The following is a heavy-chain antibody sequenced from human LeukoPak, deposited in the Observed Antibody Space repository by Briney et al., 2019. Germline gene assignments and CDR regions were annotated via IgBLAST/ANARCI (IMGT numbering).Heavy chain of an antibody. CDR1: GDSVSINTVA. V-gene: IGHV6-1*01. CDR3: ARDLPLSDAFDI. Sequence: SHTVSLTCAISGDSVSINTVAWNWIGQSPSRGLEWLGRTYYRSKWYNDYAVSVKSRITINPDTSKNQFSLQLNSVTPEDTAVYYCARDLPLSDAFDIWGQGTMVTVSS. J-gene: IGHJ3*02. CDR2: TYYRSKWYN.